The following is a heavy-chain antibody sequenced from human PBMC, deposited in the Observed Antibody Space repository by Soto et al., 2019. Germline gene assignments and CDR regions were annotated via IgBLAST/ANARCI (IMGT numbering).Heavy chain of an antibody. J-gene: IGHJ4*02. CDR2: INPNSGGT. CDR3: ARERRYYDSSGYSGIDY. Sequence: ASVKVSCKASGYTFTGYYMHWVRQAPGQGLEWMGWINPNSGGTNYAQKFQGRVTMTRDTSISTAYMELSRLRSDDTAVYYCARERRYYDSSGYSGIDYWGQGTLLTVSS. D-gene: IGHD3-22*01. V-gene: IGHV1-2*02. CDR1: GYTFTGYY.